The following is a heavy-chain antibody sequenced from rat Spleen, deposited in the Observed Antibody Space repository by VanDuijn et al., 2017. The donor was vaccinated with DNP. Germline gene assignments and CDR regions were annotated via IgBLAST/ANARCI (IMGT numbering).Heavy chain of an antibody. CDR2: IWGDGNT. D-gene: IGHD5-1*01. Sequence: QVQLKESGPVLVQASETLSLTCTVSGFSLTNYGVIWVRPSPGKGLEWVGIIWGDGNTDYNSALKSRLSINRDTSKSQVFLKMNSLQTDDTAIYYCTRESWGYVMDAWGQGASVTVSS. J-gene: IGHJ4*01. CDR1: GFSLTNYG. V-gene: IGHV2S75*01. CDR3: TRESWGYVMDA.